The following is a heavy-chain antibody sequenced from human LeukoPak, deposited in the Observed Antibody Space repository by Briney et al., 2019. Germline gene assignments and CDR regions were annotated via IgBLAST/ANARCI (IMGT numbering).Heavy chain of an antibody. Sequence: PGGSLRLSCAASGFTFSSHAMSWVRQAPGKGLEWVSAISGSGGSTYYADSVKGRFTISRDNSKNTLYLQMTNLRAADTAVYYCAKDLSRAVAADWFDPWDQGSLVTVSS. CDR3: AKDLSRAVAADWFDP. CDR2: ISGSGGST. CDR1: GFTFSSHA. V-gene: IGHV3-23*01. D-gene: IGHD6-19*01. J-gene: IGHJ5*02.